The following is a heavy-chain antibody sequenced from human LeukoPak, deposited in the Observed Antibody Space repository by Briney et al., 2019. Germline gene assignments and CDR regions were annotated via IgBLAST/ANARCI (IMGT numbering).Heavy chain of an antibody. Sequence: LGGSLRLSCAASGFTFSSYAMHWVRQAPGKGLEYVSAISSNGGGTYYANSVKGRFTISRDNSKNTLYLQMGSLRAEDMAVYYCAREGYSSGWYNAFDIWGQGTMVTVSS. J-gene: IGHJ3*02. CDR1: GFTFSSYA. CDR3: AREGYSSGWYNAFDI. CDR2: ISSNGGGT. D-gene: IGHD6-19*01. V-gene: IGHV3-64*01.